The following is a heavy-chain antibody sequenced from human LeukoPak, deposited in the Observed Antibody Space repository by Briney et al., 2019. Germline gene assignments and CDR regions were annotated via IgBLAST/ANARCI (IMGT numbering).Heavy chain of an antibody. D-gene: IGHD1-26*01. V-gene: IGHV4-59*12. CDR1: GGSISDSY. CDR2: IYHSGST. J-gene: IGHJ4*02. CDR3: ASYVGATDHFDY. Sequence: SETLSLTCSISGGSISDSYWSWIRQPPGKGLEWIGYIYHSGSTYYNPSLKSRVTISVDRSKNQFSLKLSSVTAADTAVYYCASYVGATDHFDYWGQGTLVTVSS.